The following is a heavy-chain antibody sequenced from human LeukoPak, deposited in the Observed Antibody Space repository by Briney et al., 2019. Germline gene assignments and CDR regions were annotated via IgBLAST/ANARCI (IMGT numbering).Heavy chain of an antibody. D-gene: IGHD3-22*01. CDR3: ARGRFRYYYDSSGSRKYYFDY. Sequence: ASVRVSCKASGYTFTSYDINWVRQATGQGLEWMGWMNPNSGNTGYAQTFQGRVTMTRNTSISTAYMELSSLRSEDTAVYYCARGRFRYYYDSSGSRKYYFDYWGQGTLVTVSS. CDR1: GYTFTSYD. V-gene: IGHV1-8*01. CDR2: MNPNSGNT. J-gene: IGHJ4*02.